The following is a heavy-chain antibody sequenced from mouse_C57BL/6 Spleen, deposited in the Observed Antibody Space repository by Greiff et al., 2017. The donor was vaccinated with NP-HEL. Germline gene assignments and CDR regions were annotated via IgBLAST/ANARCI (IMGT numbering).Heavy chain of an antibody. CDR2: IYPGSGNT. CDR3: ARRTDWVDGAWFAY. Sequence: VQLQESGPELVKPGASVKISCKASGYSFTSYYIHWVKQRPGQGLEWIGWIYPGSGNTKYNEKFKGKATLTADTSSSTAYMQLSSLTSEDSAVYYCARRTDWVDGAWFAYWGQGTLVTVSA. J-gene: IGHJ3*01. CDR1: GYSFTSYY. V-gene: IGHV1-66*01.